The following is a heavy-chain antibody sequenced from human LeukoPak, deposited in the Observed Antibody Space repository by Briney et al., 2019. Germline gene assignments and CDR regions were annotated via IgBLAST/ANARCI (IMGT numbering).Heavy chain of an antibody. CDR2: ISGSGGST. CDR1: GFTFSSYA. J-gene: IGHJ4*02. Sequence: GGSLRPSCAASGFTFSSYAMSWVRQAPGKGLEWVSAISGSGGSTYYADSVKGRFTISRDNSKNTLYLQMNSLRAEDTAVYYCAKSPSIFGVVIFRIDYWGQGTLVTVSS. CDR3: AKSPSIFGVVIFRIDY. D-gene: IGHD3-3*01. V-gene: IGHV3-23*01.